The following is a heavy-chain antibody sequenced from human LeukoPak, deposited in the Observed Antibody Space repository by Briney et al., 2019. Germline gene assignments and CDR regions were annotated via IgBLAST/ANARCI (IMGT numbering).Heavy chain of an antibody. D-gene: IGHD7-27*01. Sequence: PGGSLRLSCAASGFTFSSYAMSWVRQAPGKGLEWVSAISGSGGSTYYADSVKGRFTISRDNYKNTLYLQMNSLRAEDTAVYYCAKVTRGLGIRTHAFDIWGQGTMVTVSS. CDR2: ISGSGGST. J-gene: IGHJ3*02. V-gene: IGHV3-23*01. CDR1: GFTFSSYA. CDR3: AKVTRGLGIRTHAFDI.